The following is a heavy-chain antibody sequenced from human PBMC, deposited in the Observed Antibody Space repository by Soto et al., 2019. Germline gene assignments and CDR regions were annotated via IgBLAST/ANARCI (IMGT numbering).Heavy chain of an antibody. J-gene: IGHJ3*02. V-gene: IGHV4-4*02. CDR3: ARDPYYGGNSDAFDI. Sequence: SETLSLTCAVSGGSISSSNWWSWVRQPPGKGLEWIGEIYHSGSTNYNPSLKSRVTISVDKSKNQFSLKLSSVTAADTAVYYCARDPYYGGNSDAFDIWGQGTMVTVSS. CDR1: GGSISSSNW. CDR2: IYHSGST. D-gene: IGHD4-17*01.